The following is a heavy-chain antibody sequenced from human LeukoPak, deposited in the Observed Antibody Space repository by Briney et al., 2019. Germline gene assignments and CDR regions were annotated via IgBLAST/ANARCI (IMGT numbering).Heavy chain of an antibody. CDR3: TTPPATGGWYFGDYYYGMNV. CDR2: IKSKTDGGTT. V-gene: IGHV3-15*01. D-gene: IGHD6-19*01. J-gene: IGHJ6*02. CDR1: GFAFSNAW. Sequence: GGSLRLSCAASGFAFSNAWMSWVRQAPGKGLEWVGRIKSKTDGGTTDYAAPVKGRFTISRDDSKNTLYLQMNSLKTEDTAVYYCTTPPATGGWYFGDYYYGMNVWGQGTTVTVSS.